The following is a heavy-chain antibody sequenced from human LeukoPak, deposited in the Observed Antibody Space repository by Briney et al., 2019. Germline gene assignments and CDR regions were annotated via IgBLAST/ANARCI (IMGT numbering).Heavy chain of an antibody. V-gene: IGHV4-4*02. D-gene: IGHD3-3*01. CDR3: AREGGFYRPLDY. Sequence: SETLSLTCAVSGGSVTSTNWWTWVRQPPGKGLEWIGEVHLDGRTNYNPSLTGRLTLSVDLYENHISLKLTSVTAADTAVYYCAREGGFYRPLDYLGQGTLVTVSS. CDR2: VHLDGRT. CDR1: GGSVTSTNW. J-gene: IGHJ4*02.